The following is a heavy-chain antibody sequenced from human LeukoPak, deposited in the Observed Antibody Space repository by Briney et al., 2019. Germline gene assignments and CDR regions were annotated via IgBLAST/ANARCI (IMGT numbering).Heavy chain of an antibody. V-gene: IGHV5-51*01. CDR2: IYPADSDT. J-gene: IGHJ4*02. Sequence: GESLKISCKGSGYSFTTYWIGWVRQMPGKSLEWMGIIYPADSDTKYSPSFQGQVTISADKSISTAYLQWSSLKASDTAMYFCARGVVGPYYFDYWGQGTLVTVSS. CDR1: GYSFTTYW. CDR3: ARGVVGPYYFDY. D-gene: IGHD1-26*01.